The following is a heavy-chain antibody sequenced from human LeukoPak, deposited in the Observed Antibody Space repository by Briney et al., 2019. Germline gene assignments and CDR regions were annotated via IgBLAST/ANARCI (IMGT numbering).Heavy chain of an antibody. CDR1: GGSFSGYY. CDR2: INHSGST. V-gene: IGHV4-34*01. CDR3: ARGASMVRGVFIGFDI. D-gene: IGHD3-10*01. Sequence: SETLSLTCAVYGGSFSGYYWSWIRQPPGKGLEWIGEINHSGSTNYNPSLKSRVTISVDTSKNQFSLKLSSVTAADTAVYYCARGASMVRGVFIGFDIWGQGTMVTVSS. J-gene: IGHJ3*02.